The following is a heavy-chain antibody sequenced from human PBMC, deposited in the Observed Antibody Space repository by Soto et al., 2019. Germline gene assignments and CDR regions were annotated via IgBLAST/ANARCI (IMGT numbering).Heavy chain of an antibody. CDR2: INPSGGST. J-gene: IGHJ4*02. V-gene: IGHV1-46*01. CDR1: GYTFTSYY. Sequence: GASVKVSCKASGYTFTSYYMHWVRQAPGQGLEWMGIINPSGGSTSYAQKFQGRVTMTRDTSTSTVYMELSSLRSEDTAVYYCARGSRYCSGGSCYFLPGIDYWGQGTLVTVSS. CDR3: ARGSRYCSGGSCYFLPGIDY. D-gene: IGHD2-15*01.